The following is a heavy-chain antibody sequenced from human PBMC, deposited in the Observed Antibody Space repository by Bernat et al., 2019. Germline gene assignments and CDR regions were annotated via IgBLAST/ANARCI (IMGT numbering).Heavy chain of an antibody. V-gene: IGHV4-59*01. CDR3: ARGASGVAFDI. CDR1: GGSISSYY. Sequence: QVQLQESGPGLVKPSETLSLTCTVSGGSISSYYWSWIRQPPGKGLEWIGYIYYSGSTNYNPSLKSRVTISVDTSKNQFSLKLSSVTAVDTAVYYCARGASGVAFDIWGQGTMVTVSS. CDR2: IYYSGST. D-gene: IGHD3-10*01. J-gene: IGHJ3*02.